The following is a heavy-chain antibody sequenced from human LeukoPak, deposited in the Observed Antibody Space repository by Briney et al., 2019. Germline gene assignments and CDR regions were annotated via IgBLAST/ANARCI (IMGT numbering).Heavy chain of an antibody. D-gene: IGHD2-15*01. Sequence: SGTLSLSCGVSGISLSSEFSRGWIRPAAGKGMEWIGSISHSVLLYYTPSLTSRVTITIDTAKNQFSLTLTSVTAANTAVYYGARLVSLRGLCRGGRCYYMDVWGEGTTVSVSS. CDR1: GISLSSEFS. J-gene: IGHJ6*03. CDR2: ISHSVLL. V-gene: IGHV4-38-2*01. CDR3: ARLVSLRGLCRGGRCYYMDV.